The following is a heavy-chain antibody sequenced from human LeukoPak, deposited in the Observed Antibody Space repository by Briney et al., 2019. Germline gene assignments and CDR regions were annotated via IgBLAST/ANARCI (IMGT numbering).Heavy chain of an antibody. CDR3: DARSPVTSTEY. Sequence: GGSLRLSCAASGFTFSVHYIDWVRQAPGKGLEWVGRIRNKANSFTTSYAASVKGRFTISRDDSSNSVYLQMNSLKTEDTAVYYCDARSPVTSTEYWGQGTLVTVSS. V-gene: IGHV3-72*01. J-gene: IGHJ4*02. CDR1: GFTFSVHY. CDR2: IRNKANSFTT. D-gene: IGHD2-21*02.